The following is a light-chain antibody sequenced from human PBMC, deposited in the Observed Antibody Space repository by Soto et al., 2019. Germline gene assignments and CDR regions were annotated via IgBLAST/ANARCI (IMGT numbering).Light chain of an antibody. J-gene: IGLJ2*01. CDR2: EVS. CDR1: SSDVGGYNY. CDR3: SSYTSGSTLVV. Sequence: QSVLTQPASVSGSPGQSITISCTGTSSDVGGYNYVSWYQQHSGKAPKLMIYEVSNRPSGVSNRFSGSRSGNTASLTISGLQAEDEAEYYCSSYTSGSTLVVFGGGTKLTVL. V-gene: IGLV2-14*01.